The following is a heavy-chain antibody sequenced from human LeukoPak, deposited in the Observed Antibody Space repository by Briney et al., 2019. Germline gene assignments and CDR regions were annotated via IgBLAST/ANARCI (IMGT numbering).Heavy chain of an antibody. D-gene: IGHD6-19*01. CDR3: ARAFSSGWFDY. CDR1: GFTFSSYE. CDR2: ISSSGSVI. J-gene: IGHJ4*02. Sequence: GGSLRLSCAGSGFTFSSYEINWVRQAPGKGLEWVSSISSSGSVIYYADSVKGRFTISRDNAKNSLYLQINSLRAEDTAIYYCARAFSSGWFDYWGQGTLVTVSS. V-gene: IGHV3-48*03.